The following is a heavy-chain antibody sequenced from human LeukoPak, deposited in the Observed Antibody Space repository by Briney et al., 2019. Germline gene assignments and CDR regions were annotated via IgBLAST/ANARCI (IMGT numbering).Heavy chain of an antibody. CDR2: IHDSGST. D-gene: IGHD5-12*01. J-gene: IGHJ4*02. CDR3: ARLSGYDWETSYDY. V-gene: IGHV4-39*07. Sequence: SETLSLTCSVSGGSISSSSYYWGWIRQPPGKGLEWIGSIHDSGSTYYNQTLKSRLTISVDTSKNQFSLQLSSVTAADTAVYHCARLSGYDWETSYDYWGQGTLVTVSS. CDR1: GGSISSSSYY.